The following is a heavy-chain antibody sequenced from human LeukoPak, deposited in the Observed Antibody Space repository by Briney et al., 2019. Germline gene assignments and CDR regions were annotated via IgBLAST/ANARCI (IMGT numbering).Heavy chain of an antibody. J-gene: IGHJ4*02. CDR3: ARELAAGPSDH. CDR2: SRNKANSYVA. D-gene: IGHD6-13*01. CDR1: GFTFSDHY. Sequence: PGGSLRLSCAASGFTFSDHYMDWFRQAPGKGLQWVGRSRNKANSYVAEYAAPVKGRFTISRDDSKNSVFLQMDNLKTGDTAVYYCARELAAGPSDHWGQGTLVTVS. V-gene: IGHV3-72*01.